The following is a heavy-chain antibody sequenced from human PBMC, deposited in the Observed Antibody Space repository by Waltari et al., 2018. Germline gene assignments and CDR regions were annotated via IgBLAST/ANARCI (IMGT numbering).Heavy chain of an antibody. J-gene: IGHJ5*02. CDR3: ARHFYAQGDPNWFDP. CDR1: GYSISSGYY. Sequence: QVQLQESGPGLVKPSETLSLTCAVSGYSISSGYYWGWLRQPPGKGLEWIGSIYHSGSTYYNPSLKSRVTISVDTSKNQFSLKLSSVTAADTAVYYCARHFYAQGDPNWFDPWGQGTLVTVSS. V-gene: IGHV4-38-2*01. D-gene: IGHD2-21*02. CDR2: IYHSGST.